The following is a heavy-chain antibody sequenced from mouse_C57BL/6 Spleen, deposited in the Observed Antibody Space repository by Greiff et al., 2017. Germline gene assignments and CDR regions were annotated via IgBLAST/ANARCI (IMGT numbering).Heavy chain of an antibody. CDR1: GYTFTSYW. J-gene: IGHJ1*03. D-gene: IGHD2-1*01. Sequence: VQLQQPGAELVMPGASVKLSCKASGYTFTSYWMHWVKQRPGQGLEWIGEIDPSDSYTNYNQKFKGKSTLTVDKSSSTAYMQLSSLTSADSAVYYCARAAMVRDWYFDVWGTGTTVTVSS. CDR2: IDPSDSYT. V-gene: IGHV1-69*01. CDR3: ARAAMVRDWYFDV.